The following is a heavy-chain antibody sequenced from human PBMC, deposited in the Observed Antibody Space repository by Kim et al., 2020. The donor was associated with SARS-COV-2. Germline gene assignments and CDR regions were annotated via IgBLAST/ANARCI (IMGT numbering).Heavy chain of an antibody. V-gene: IGHV3-9*01. CDR1: GFTFDDYA. J-gene: IGHJ4*02. D-gene: IGHD3-10*01. CDR3: AKEYYGSGSYNGYFDY. CDR2: ISWNSGSI. Sequence: GGSLRLSCAASGFTFDDYAMHWVRQAPGKGLEWVSGISWNSGSIGYADSVKGRFTISRDNAKNSLYLQMNSLRAEDTALYYCAKEYYGSGSYNGYFDYWGQGTLVTVSS.